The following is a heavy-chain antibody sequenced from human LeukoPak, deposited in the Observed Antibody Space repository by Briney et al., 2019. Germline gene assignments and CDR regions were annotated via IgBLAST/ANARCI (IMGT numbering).Heavy chain of an antibody. Sequence: GGSLRLSCAASGFTFSSYWMSWVRQAPGKGLEWVPSIDSSSGYMFYADSVKGRFIISRDNAKNSLYLQMNSLRAEDTAVYYCLRGDRRDYWGQGTLVTVSS. V-gene: IGHV3-21*06. CDR1: GFTFSSYW. CDR2: IDSSSGYM. CDR3: LRGDRRDY. J-gene: IGHJ4*02.